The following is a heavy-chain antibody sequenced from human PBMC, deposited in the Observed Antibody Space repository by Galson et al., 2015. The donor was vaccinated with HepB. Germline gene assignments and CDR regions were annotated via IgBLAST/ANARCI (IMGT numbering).Heavy chain of an antibody. V-gene: IGHV1-18*04. Sequence: SVKVSCKASGYTFTSYGISWVRQAPGQGLEWMGWISAYNGNTNYAQKLQGRVTMTTDTSTSTAYMELRSLRSDDTAVYYCARDVPYYDILTGKLDAFDIWGQGTMVTVSS. CDR3: ARDVPYYDILTGKLDAFDI. CDR1: GYTFTSYG. J-gene: IGHJ3*02. D-gene: IGHD3-9*01. CDR2: ISAYNGNT.